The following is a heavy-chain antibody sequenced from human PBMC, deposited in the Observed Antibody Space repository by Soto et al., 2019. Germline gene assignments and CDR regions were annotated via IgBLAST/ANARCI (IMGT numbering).Heavy chain of an antibody. V-gene: IGHV3-30-3*01. J-gene: IGHJ6*02. D-gene: IGHD3-22*01. Sequence: GGSLRLSCAASGFTFSSYAMHWVRQAPGKGLEWVAVISYDGSNKYYADSVKGRFTISRDNSKNTLYLQMNSLRAEDTAVYYCARDQNYYDSSGYYPYYYYYGMDVWGQGTTVTVSS. CDR3: ARDQNYYDSSGYYPYYYYYGMDV. CDR1: GFTFSSYA. CDR2: ISYDGSNK.